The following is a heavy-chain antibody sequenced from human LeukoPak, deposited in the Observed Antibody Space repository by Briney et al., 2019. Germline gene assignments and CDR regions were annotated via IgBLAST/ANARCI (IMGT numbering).Heavy chain of an antibody. Sequence: SSETLSLTCTVSGGSISSYYWSWIRQPPGKGLEWIGYIYYSGSTNYNPSLKSRVTISVDTSKNQFSLKLSSVTAADTAVCYCARGSGLLWFGEPHNWFDPWGQGTLVTVSS. V-gene: IGHV4-59*01. J-gene: IGHJ5*02. D-gene: IGHD3-10*01. CDR1: GGSISSYY. CDR2: IYYSGST. CDR3: ARGSGLLWFGEPHNWFDP.